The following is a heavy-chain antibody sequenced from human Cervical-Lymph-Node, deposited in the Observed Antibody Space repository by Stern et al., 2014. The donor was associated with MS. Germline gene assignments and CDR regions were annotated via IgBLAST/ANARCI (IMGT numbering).Heavy chain of an antibody. Sequence: EVHLVESRGGLVQPGRSLRLSCAASGFTFDDYAMHWVRQAPGKGLEWVSGISWNSGSIGYADSVKGRFTISRDNAKNSLYLQMNSLRAEDTALYYCAKAKTVTTGIDYWGQGTLVTVSS. CDR2: ISWNSGSI. V-gene: IGHV3-9*01. J-gene: IGHJ4*02. D-gene: IGHD4-17*01. CDR3: AKAKTVTTGIDY. CDR1: GFTFDDYA.